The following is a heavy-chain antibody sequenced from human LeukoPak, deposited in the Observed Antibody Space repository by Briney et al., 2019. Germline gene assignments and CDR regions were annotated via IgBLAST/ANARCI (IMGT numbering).Heavy chain of an antibody. J-gene: IGHJ3*02. CDR3: ARPPAAIDAFDI. CDR2: IYYSGST. Sequence: SETLSLTCAVYGGSFSGYYWSWIRQPPGKGLEWIGSIYYSGSTYYNPSLKSRVTISVDTSKNQFSLKLSSVTAADTAVYYCARPPAAIDAFDIWGQGAMVTVSS. V-gene: IGHV4-34*01. D-gene: IGHD2-2*01. CDR1: GGSFSGYY.